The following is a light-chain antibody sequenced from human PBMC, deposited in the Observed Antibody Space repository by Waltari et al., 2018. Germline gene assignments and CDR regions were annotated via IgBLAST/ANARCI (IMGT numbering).Light chain of an antibody. V-gene: IGLV2-23*02. Sequence: QSALTQPASVSGSPGQSISISCIGTSSDIGTFNLVSWYLQYPGTAPKLLIYAVSHRPSGVSNRFSGSKSGNTASLTISGLQAEDEAIYYCCSYAGSRTWVFGGGAKLTVL. CDR1: SSDIGTFNL. J-gene: IGLJ3*02. CDR3: CSYAGSRTWV. CDR2: AVS.